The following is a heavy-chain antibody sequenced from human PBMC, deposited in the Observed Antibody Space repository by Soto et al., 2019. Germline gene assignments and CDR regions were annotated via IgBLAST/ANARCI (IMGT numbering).Heavy chain of an antibody. Sequence: QVQLVQSGAEVKQPGASVKVSCKASGYMFSGYHLHWLRQAPGQGLEWMGWIYPGSGGTRYGQMFEGRVTMTRDTSINTAYMELSSLTSDDTDVYYCAKELQRGVDVWGQGTTVIVSS. D-gene: IGHD1-7*01. J-gene: IGHJ6*02. CDR1: GYMFSGYH. CDR3: AKELQRGVDV. V-gene: IGHV1-2*02. CDR2: IYPGSGGT.